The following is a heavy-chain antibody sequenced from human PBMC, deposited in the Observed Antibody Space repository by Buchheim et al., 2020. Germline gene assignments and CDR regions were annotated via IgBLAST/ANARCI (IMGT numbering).Heavy chain of an antibody. CDR1: GGSISSNNW. Sequence: QVQLQESGPGLVKPSGTLSLTCAVSGGSISSNNWWHWVRQPPGKGLEWIGEIFHSGSTNYNPSLKSRVTISVDRSENHPSLRLTSVTAADTAVYYCTREIVGNTPSFDYWGQGTL. CDR2: IFHSGST. V-gene: IGHV4-4*02. CDR3: TREIVGNTPSFDY. D-gene: IGHD2-21*01. J-gene: IGHJ4*02.